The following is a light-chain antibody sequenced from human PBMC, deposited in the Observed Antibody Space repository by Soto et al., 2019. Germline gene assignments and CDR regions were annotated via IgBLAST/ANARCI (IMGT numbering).Light chain of an antibody. J-gene: IGKJ1*01. CDR2: KAS. V-gene: IGKV1-5*03. Sequence: DIQVTQSPSSVYASVGDGVGITCRSSQDVGRWLSWYQQKPGKAPKLLIYKASSLESGVPSRFSGSGSGTEFTLTISSLQPDDFATYYCQQYNSYWTVGQGTKVDI. CDR1: QDVGRW. CDR3: QQYNSYWT.